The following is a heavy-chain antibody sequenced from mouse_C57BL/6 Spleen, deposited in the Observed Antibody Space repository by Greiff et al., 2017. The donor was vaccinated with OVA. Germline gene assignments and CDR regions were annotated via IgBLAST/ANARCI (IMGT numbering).Heavy chain of an antibody. J-gene: IGHJ1*03. CDR2: INYDGSST. Sequence: EVMLVESEGGLVQPGSSMKLSCTASGFTFSDYYMAWVRQVPEKGLEWVANINYDGSSTYYLDSLKSRFIISRDNAKNILYLQMSSLKSEDTATYYCARERGPRGSTGWYFDVWGTGTTVTVSS. D-gene: IGHD1-1*01. CDR1: GFTFSDYY. CDR3: ARERGPRGSTGWYFDV. V-gene: IGHV5-16*01.